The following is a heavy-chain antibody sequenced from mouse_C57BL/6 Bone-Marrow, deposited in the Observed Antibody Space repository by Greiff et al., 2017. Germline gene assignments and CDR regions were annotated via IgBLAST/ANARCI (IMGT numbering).Heavy chain of an antibody. CDR3: ARGGFDGTTGEAMDY. J-gene: IGHJ4*01. D-gene: IGHD2-3*01. CDR1: GYTFTSYW. V-gene: IGHV1-69*01. CDR2: IDPSDSYT. Sequence: VQLQQPGAELVMPGASVKLSCKASGYTFTSYWMHWVKQRPGQGLEWIGEIDPSDSYTNYNQKFKGKSTLTVDKSSSTAYMQLSSLTSEDSAVYYCARGGFDGTTGEAMDYWGQGTSVTVSS.